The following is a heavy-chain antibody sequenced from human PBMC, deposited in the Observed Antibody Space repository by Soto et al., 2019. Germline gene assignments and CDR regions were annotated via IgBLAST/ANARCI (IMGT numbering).Heavy chain of an antibody. CDR2: IYSGGST. CDR3: ARDRRRDAQNNDAFDI. CDR1: GFTVSYNY. J-gene: IGHJ3*02. V-gene: IGHV3-66*01. D-gene: IGHD2-2*01. Sequence: EVQLVESGGGLVQPGGSLRLSCAASGFTVSYNYMSWVRQAPGKGLEWVSVIYSGGSTYYADSVKGRFTISRDNSKNTLYLQMNSLRAEDTAVYYCARDRRRDAQNNDAFDIWGQGTMVTVSS.